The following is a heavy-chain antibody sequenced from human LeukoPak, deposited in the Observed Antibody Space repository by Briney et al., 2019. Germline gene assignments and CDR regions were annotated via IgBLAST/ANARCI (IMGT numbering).Heavy chain of an antibody. Sequence: GGSLRLSCAASGFTFSSYGMHWVRQAPGKGLEWVAVISYDGSNKYYADSAKGRFTISRDNSKNTLYLQMNSLRAEDTAVYYCAKDGAVATYYYYYGMDVWGQGTTVTVSS. D-gene: IGHD6-19*01. CDR1: GFTFSSYG. J-gene: IGHJ6*02. CDR2: ISYDGSNK. CDR3: AKDGAVATYYYYYGMDV. V-gene: IGHV3-30*18.